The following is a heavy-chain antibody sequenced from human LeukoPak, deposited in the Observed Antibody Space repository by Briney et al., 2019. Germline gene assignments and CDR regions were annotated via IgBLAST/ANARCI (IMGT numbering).Heavy chain of an antibody. V-gene: IGHV4-39*01. CDR2: IYYSGST. CDR3: AKSGGYGLIDY. J-gene: IGHJ4*02. CDR1: GGSISSYY. Sequence: SETLSLTCTVSGGSISSYYWGWIRQPPGKGLEWIGSIYYSGSTYYNASLQSRVTISIETSKNQFSLRLNSVTAADTAMYYCAKSGGYGLIDYWGQGTLVTVSS. D-gene: IGHD1-26*01.